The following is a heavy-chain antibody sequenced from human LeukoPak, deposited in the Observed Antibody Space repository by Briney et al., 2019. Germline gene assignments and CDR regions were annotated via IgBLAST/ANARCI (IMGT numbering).Heavy chain of an antibody. V-gene: IGHV1-2*02. D-gene: IGHD4-23*01. CDR2: INPNSSVT. Sequence: ASVYASPKTSGYTFTGYYTHWVRQAPGQGLEWMGWINPNSSVTNYAQRFQGRVTMTRDTSISAAYMELRWLTSDDTAVYYCAREMGGKSQFYSWG. CDR3: AREMGGKSQFYS. J-gene: IGHJ5*01. CDR1: GYTFTGYY.